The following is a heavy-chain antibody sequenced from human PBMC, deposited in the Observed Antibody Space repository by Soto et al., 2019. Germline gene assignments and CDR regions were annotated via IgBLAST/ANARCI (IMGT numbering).Heavy chain of an antibody. CDR1: GSTLNAHY. D-gene: IGHD1-26*01. V-gene: IGHV3-72*01. J-gene: IGHJ4*02. CDR2: PRDKAQGYST. Sequence: GGSLRLSCAGSGSTLNAHYLDWVRQAPGTGLEWVGRPRDKAQGYSTAYAASVKGRFTTSRDESQNSVYLQMDSLRAEDTAVYRCARDRWETYYERYPFDYWGQGTLLTVSS. CDR3: ARDRWETYYERYPFDY.